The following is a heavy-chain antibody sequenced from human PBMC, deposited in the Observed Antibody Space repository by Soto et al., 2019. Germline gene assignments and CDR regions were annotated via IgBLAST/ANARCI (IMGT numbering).Heavy chain of an antibody. V-gene: IGHV4-4*02. CDR1: GASISDDNW. CDR3: ARHVGVPGTRGFDY. J-gene: IGHJ4*02. CDR2: IYRSGTT. D-gene: IGHD6-19*01. Sequence: QVQLQKSGPGLVKPSGTLSLACAVFGASISDDNWWSWVRQPPGKGLEWIGEIYRSGTTNYNSSLESRVTISMDKSRNQISLKLSSVAAADSAIYYCARHVGVPGTRGFDYWGQGTLVTVSS.